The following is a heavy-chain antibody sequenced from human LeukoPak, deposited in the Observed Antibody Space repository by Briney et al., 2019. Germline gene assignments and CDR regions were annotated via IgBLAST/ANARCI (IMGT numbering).Heavy chain of an antibody. D-gene: IGHD3-22*01. V-gene: IGHV3-30*02. Sequence: GGSLRLSCAASGFTFSSHGMHWVRQAPGKGLEWVAFIRFDGSDKYYRASVKGRFTISRDNSKDTLYLQMNSLRVEDTALYYCAKEEGNSGYYPHWGQGTLVTVSS. CDR1: GFTFSSHG. J-gene: IGHJ4*02. CDR3: AKEEGNSGYYPH. CDR2: IRFDGSDK.